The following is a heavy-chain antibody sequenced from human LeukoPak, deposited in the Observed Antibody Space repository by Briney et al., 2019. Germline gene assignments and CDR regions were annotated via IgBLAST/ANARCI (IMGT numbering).Heavy chain of an antibody. CDR1: GGSISSSSYY. CDR2: IYYSGST. Sequence: SETLSLTCTVSGGSISSSSYYWGWIRQPPGKGLEWIGSIYYSGSTYYNPSLKSRVTISVDTSKNQFSLKLSPVTAADTAVYYCARVSRQIDAFDIWGQGTMVTVSS. J-gene: IGHJ3*02. CDR3: ARVSRQIDAFDI. V-gene: IGHV4-39*01.